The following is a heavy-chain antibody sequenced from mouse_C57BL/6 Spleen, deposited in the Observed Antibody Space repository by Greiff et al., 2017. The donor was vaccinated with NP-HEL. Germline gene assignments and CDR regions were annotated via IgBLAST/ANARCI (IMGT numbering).Heavy chain of an antibody. CDR3: ARDSYDGNYFDY. J-gene: IGHJ2*01. CDR2: ISDGGSYT. D-gene: IGHD2-12*01. V-gene: IGHV5-4*01. CDR1: GFTFSSYA. Sequence: DVKLVESGGGLVKPGGSLKLSCAASGFTFSSYAMSWVRQTPEKRLEWVATISDGGSYTSYPDNVNGRFTISRDNAKNNLYLQVSHLKSEDTAMYYCARDSYDGNYFDYWGQGTTLTVSS.